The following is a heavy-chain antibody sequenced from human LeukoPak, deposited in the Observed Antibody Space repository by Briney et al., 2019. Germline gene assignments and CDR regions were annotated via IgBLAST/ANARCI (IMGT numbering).Heavy chain of an antibody. CDR3: ARETLYDILTGYYSGNWFDP. CDR1: GFTFCSYS. J-gene: IGHJ5*02. D-gene: IGHD3-9*01. Sequence: PGGSLRLSCAASGFTFCSYSMNWVRQAPGKGLEWVSSISSSSSYIYYADSVKGRFTISRDNAKNSLYLQMNSLRAEDTAVYYCARETLYDILTGYYSGNWFDPWGQGTLVTVSS. V-gene: IGHV3-21*01. CDR2: ISSSSSYI.